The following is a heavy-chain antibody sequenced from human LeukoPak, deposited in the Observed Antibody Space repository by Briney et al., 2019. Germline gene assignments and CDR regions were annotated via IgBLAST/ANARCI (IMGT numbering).Heavy chain of an antibody. Sequence: GGSLRLSCAASGFSFSGYWMHWVRQAPGKGLVWVSRINSDGRSTDYADSVKGRFTISRDNAKNTLYLQMNSLRAEDTAVYYCARGGLTGAFDIWGQGTMVTVS. CDR1: GFSFSGYW. CDR2: INSDGRST. J-gene: IGHJ3*02. CDR3: ARGGLTGAFDI. D-gene: IGHD1-14*01. V-gene: IGHV3-74*01.